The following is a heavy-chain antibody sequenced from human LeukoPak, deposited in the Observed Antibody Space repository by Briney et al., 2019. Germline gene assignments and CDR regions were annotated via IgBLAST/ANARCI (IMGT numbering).Heavy chain of an antibody. CDR3: ARDQGTDYVWGSYRYFDY. J-gene: IGHJ4*02. D-gene: IGHD3-16*02. V-gene: IGHV1-69*04. CDR2: IIPILGIV. CDR1: GGTFSSYA. Sequence: ASVKVSCKASGGTFSSYAISWVRQAPGQGLEWMGRIIPILGIVNYAQKFQGRVTITADKSTSTAYMELSSLRSEDTAVYYCARDQGTDYVWGSYRYFDYWGQGTLVTVSS.